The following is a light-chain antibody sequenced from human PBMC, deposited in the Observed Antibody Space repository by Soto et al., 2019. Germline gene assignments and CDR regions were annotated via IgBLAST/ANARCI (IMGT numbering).Light chain of an antibody. CDR2: AAS. CDR3: QQYNSYSKT. Sequence: DIRMTQSPSTLSASVGDRVTITCRASQSIGYWLAWYQQKPGKAPNLLIYAASSLETGVPSRFSGSGSGTEFTLSISSLQPDDSASYYCQQYNSYSKTFGQGTKVEIK. J-gene: IGKJ1*01. CDR1: QSIGYW. V-gene: IGKV1-5*01.